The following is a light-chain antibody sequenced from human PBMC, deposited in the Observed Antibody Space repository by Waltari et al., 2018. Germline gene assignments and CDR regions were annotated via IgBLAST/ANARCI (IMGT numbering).Light chain of an antibody. CDR3: YSTDNSNDHRGV. CDR2: KDS. V-gene: IGLV3-10*01. J-gene: IGLJ2*01. CDR1: ALSPKY. Sequence: SYELTQPPSVSVSPGQTARITCSGHALSPKYTYWFQQKSGQLPVVVIHKDSNRPSEIPERFSGSTTGTMATLTISGALVEDEADYYCYSTDNSNDHRGVFGRGTKLTVL.